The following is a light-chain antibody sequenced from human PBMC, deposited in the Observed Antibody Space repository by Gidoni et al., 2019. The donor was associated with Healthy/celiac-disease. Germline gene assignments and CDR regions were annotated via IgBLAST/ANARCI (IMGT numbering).Light chain of an antibody. CDR1: QGISNY. CDR2: AAS. Sequence: DIQMTQSPSSLSASVGDRVTITCRASQGISNYLAWYQQKPGKVPKLRIYAASTLQSGVPSRFSGSGSGTDFTLTISSLQPEDVATYYCQKYNSAPSFTFGPGTKVDIK. J-gene: IGKJ3*01. V-gene: IGKV1-27*01. CDR3: QKYNSAPSFT.